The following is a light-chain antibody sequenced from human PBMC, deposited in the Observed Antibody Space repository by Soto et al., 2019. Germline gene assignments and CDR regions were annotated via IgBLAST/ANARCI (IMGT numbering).Light chain of an antibody. CDR3: QQYGSSGYT. J-gene: IGKJ2*01. V-gene: IGKV3-20*01. CDR2: AVS. Sequence: EIVLTQSPGTLSLSPGERATLSCRASQSVSSSYLAWYQQKPGQAPRLLIYAVSSRATGSPDRFSGSGSGTDFTLTISRLEPEDFEVYYCQQYGSSGYTFGQGTKLEIK. CDR1: QSVSSSY.